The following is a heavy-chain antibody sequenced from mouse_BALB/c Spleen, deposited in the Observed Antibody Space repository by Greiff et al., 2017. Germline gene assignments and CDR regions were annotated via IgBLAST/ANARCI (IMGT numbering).Heavy chain of an antibody. V-gene: IGHV3-1*02. Sequence: EVQLQQSGPDLVKPSQSLSLTCTVTGYSFTSGYSWHWIRQFPGNKLEWMGYIHYSGSTNYNPSLKSRISITRDTSKNQFFLQLNSVTTEDTATYYCASPIYYDYDVYFDYWGQGTTLTGSS. CDR3: ASPIYYDYDVYFDY. J-gene: IGHJ2*01. D-gene: IGHD2-4*01. CDR1: GYSFTSGYS. CDR2: IHYSGST.